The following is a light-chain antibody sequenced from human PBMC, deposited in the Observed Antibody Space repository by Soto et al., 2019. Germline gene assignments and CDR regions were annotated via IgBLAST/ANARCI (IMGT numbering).Light chain of an antibody. V-gene: IGLV1-51*01. CDR1: SSNIGNNY. CDR3: GTWDSSLSAGGV. Sequence: QSVLAQPPSVSAAPGQKVTISCSGSSSNIGNNYVSRYKQLPGTATKLLIYDNNKRPSGIPDRFSGSKSGTSATLGITGLQTGDEADYYCGTWDSSLSAGGVFGTGTKVTVL. J-gene: IGLJ1*01. CDR2: DNN.